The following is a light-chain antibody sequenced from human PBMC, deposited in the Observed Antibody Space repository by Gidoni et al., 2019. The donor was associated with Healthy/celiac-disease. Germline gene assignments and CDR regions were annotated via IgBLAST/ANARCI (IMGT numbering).Light chain of an antibody. Sequence: GTLALPPGETSTPSCRASQSVGNSYLTWYQQKPGQAPRRLIYRVSSRATGVPDRFSGSGSGTDFTLTISRLEAEDVAVYYCQQYGSSTLTFGGGTKVEIK. V-gene: IGKV3-20*01. CDR1: QSVGNSY. J-gene: IGKJ4*01. CDR2: RVS. CDR3: QQYGSSTLT.